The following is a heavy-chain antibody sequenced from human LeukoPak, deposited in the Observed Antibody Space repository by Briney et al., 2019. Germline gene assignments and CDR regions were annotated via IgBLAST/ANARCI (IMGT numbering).Heavy chain of an antibody. CDR1: GGSISSGGYY. J-gene: IGHJ4*02. CDR3: ARSVAALDYFDY. Sequence: SETLFLTCTVSGGSISSGGYYWSWIRQHPGKGLEWIGYIYYSGSTYYNPSLKSRVTISVDTSKNQFSLKLSSVTAADTAVYYCARSVAALDYFDYWGQGTLVTVSS. D-gene: IGHD6-13*01. V-gene: IGHV4-31*03. CDR2: IYYSGST.